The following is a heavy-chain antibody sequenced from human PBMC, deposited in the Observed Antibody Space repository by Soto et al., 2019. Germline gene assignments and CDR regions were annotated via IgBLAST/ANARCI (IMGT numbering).Heavy chain of an antibody. CDR1: GGTFTSYD. CDR2: IIPNYGTA. CDR3: ARDRMRDGTFDY. Sequence: ASVKVSCKASGGTFTSYDISWVRQAPGQGLEWMGGIIPNYGTANYAQKFQGRVTITTDKSTSTAYMELSSLRSEDTAVYYCARDRMRDGTFDYWGQGTLVTVSS. J-gene: IGHJ4*02. V-gene: IGHV1-69*05.